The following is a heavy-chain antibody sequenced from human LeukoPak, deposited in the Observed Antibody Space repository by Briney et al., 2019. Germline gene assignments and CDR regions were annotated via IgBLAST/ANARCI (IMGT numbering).Heavy chain of an antibody. V-gene: IGHV4-4*07. CDR2: IYTSGST. CDR3: AREKNTYSSRPFDP. CDR1: GGSISSYY. D-gene: IGHD6-13*01. J-gene: IGHJ5*02. Sequence: PSETLSLTCTVSGGSISSYYWCWIRQPAGKGLEWIGRIYTSGSTNYNPSLKSRVTMSVDTSKNQFSLKLSSVTAADTAVYYCAREKNTYSSRPFDPWGQGTLVTVSS.